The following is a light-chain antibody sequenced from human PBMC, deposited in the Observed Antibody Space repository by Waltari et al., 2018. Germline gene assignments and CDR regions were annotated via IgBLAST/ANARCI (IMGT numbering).Light chain of an antibody. CDR2: ANY. Sequence: QSVLPQPPSTSGTPGQRVTISCSGSTSNIGTNTVTWYQLPPGTAPKTVIFANYHRPSGVPDRFSASKSGTSASLVISGLQSEDEADYFCATWDDSLSGRVFGGGTKVTVL. V-gene: IGLV1-44*01. CDR3: ATWDDSLSGRV. J-gene: IGLJ3*02. CDR1: TSNIGTNT.